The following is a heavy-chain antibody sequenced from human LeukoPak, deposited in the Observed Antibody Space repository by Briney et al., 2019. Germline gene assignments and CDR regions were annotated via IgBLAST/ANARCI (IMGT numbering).Heavy chain of an antibody. CDR3: AKDLTIFGRVIDY. CDR2: ISGSGGST. CDR1: GFTFSSYA. J-gene: IGHJ4*02. Sequence: PGGSLRLSCAASGFTFSSYAMSWVRQAPGKGLEWVSAISGSGGSTYYADFAKGRFTISRDNSKNTLYLQMNSPRAEDTAVYYCAKDLTIFGRVIDYWGQGTLVTVSS. V-gene: IGHV3-23*01. D-gene: IGHD3-3*01.